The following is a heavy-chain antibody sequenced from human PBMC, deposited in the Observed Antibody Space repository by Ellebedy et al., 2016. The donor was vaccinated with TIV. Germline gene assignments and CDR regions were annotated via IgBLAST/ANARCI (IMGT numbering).Heavy chain of an antibody. Sequence: PGGSLRLSCAASGFNFRFYGMHWVRQAPGKGLEWVAVVSFDGRTKYYADSVKGRFTISRDSSKNTLYLQMNSLRVEDTAIYYCAKDLARRGGYDFDSWGQGTLVTVST. CDR3: AKDLARRGGYDFDS. CDR2: VSFDGRTK. J-gene: IGHJ4*02. CDR1: GFNFRFYG. V-gene: IGHV3-30*18. D-gene: IGHD5-12*01.